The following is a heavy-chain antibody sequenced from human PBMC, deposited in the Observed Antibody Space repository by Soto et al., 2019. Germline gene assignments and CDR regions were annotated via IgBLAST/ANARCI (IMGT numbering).Heavy chain of an antibody. Sequence: SETLSITCTVSGGSISSYYWSWIRQPPGKGLEWIGYIYYSGSTNYNPSLKSRVTISVDTSKNQFSLKLSSVTAADTAVYYCARVLQDGSGSYSYYYGMDVWGQGTTVTVSS. CDR3: ARVLQDGSGSYSYYYGMDV. D-gene: IGHD1-26*01. V-gene: IGHV4-59*01. CDR1: GGSISSYY. J-gene: IGHJ6*02. CDR2: IYYSGST.